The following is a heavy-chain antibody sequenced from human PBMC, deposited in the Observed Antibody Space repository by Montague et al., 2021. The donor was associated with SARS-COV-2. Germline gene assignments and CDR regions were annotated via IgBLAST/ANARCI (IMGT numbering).Heavy chain of an antibody. Sequence: SETLSLTCTVSGGSVSSGSYDWSWIRQPPGKGLEWMGYIYYSGCTNYNPSLKSRVTISVDTSKNQFSLKLSSVTAADTAVYYCARGGGYWDHAFDIWGQGTMVTVSS. D-gene: IGHD2-21*01. J-gene: IGHJ3*02. CDR1: GGSVSSGSYD. CDR3: ARGGGYWDHAFDI. V-gene: IGHV4-61*01. CDR2: IYYSGCT.